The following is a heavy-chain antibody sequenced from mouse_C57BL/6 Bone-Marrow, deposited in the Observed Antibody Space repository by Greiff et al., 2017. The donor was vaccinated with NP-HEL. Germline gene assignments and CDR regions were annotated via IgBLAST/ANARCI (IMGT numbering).Heavy chain of an antibody. CDR1: GFTFSSYA. Sequence: EVQVVESGGGLVKPGGSLKLSCAASGFTFSSYAMSWVRQTPEKRLEWVATISDGGSYTYYPDNVKGRFTISRENAKNNLYLQMSHLKSEATAMFYLSRDYYYGRSYDWYFDVGATGPTVPLPP. D-gene: IGHD1-1*01. CDR3: SRDYYYGRSYDWYFDV. CDR2: ISDGGSYT. J-gene: IGHJ1*03. V-gene: IGHV5-4*01.